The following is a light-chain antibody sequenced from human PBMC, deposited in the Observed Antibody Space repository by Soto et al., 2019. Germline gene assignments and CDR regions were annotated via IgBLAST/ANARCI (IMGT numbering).Light chain of an antibody. J-gene: IGKJ1*01. CDR3: QHYNSYSEA. V-gene: IGKV1-5*01. CDR1: QNVRSY. Sequence: QMTQPPSALSASVGDRVTIACRASQNVRSYLNWYQQRPGKAPKLLISETSTLESGVPSKFSGSGSGTEFTLTISSLQPDDFATYYCQHYNSYSEAFGQGTKVDIK. CDR2: ETS.